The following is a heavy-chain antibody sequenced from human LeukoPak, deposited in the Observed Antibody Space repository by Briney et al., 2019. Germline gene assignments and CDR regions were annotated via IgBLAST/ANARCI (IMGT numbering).Heavy chain of an antibody. V-gene: IGHV4-31*03. CDR1: SGPISRCGYY. J-gene: IGHJ4*02. D-gene: IGHD3-9*01. CDR3: ARGYFNILSGYYVPH. CDR2: MYYSGST. Sequence: SETLSLTCTVSSGPISRCGYYWSWIRQHPGKGLEWIGYMYYSGSTSYNPSLKSRVTISVDTSQNQFSLKLSSVTAADTAVYYCARGYFNILSGYYVPHWGQGTLVTVSS.